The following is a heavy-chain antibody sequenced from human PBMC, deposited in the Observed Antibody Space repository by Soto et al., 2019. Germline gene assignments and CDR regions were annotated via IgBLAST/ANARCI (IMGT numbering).Heavy chain of an antibody. J-gene: IGHJ4*02. CDR3: AVTYGSGSTIFDY. V-gene: IGHV1-69*13. D-gene: IGHD3-10*01. CDR2: IIPIFGTA. CDR1: GGTFSRYA. Sequence: SVTVSCKASGGTFSRYAVIWVRQAPGQGLEWMGGIIPIFGTANYAQKFQGRVTITADESTSTAYMELSSLRSEDTAVYYCAVTYGSGSTIFDYWGQGTLVTVSS.